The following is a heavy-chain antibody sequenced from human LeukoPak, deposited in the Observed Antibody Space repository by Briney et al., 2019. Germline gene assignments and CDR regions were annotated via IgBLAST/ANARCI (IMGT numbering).Heavy chain of an antibody. CDR2: IYHSGST. CDR1: GYSISSGYY. CDR3: ARERILRSGSSPIDAFDI. J-gene: IGHJ3*02. V-gene: IGHV4-38-2*02. D-gene: IGHD3-10*01. Sequence: SETLSLTCTVSGYSISSGYYWGWIRQPPGKGLEWIGSIYHSGSTYYNPSLKSRVTISIDTSKNQFSLKLSSVTAADTAVYYCARERILRSGSSPIDAFDIWGQGTMVTVSS.